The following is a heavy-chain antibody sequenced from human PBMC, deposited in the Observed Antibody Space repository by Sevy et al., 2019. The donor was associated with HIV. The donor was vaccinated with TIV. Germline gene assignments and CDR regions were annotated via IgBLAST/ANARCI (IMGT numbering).Heavy chain of an antibody. Sequence: SETLSLTCAVSGGSISSGVYSWDWIRQPPGKGLEWFGYIFHSGHTYYNPSLKSRLTISLDMSKNQFSLKMNSVTAADTAVYYCARDGGTLTTPGAFDFWGQWTMVTVSS. CDR1: GGSISSGVYS. CDR2: IFHSGHT. D-gene: IGHD4-17*01. J-gene: IGHJ3*01. V-gene: IGHV4-30-2*01. CDR3: ARDGGTLTTPGAFDF.